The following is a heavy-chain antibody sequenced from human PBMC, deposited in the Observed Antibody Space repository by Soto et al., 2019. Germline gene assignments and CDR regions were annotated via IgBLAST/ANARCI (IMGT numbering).Heavy chain of an antibody. CDR2: IYYSGTT. D-gene: IGHD3-22*01. CDR1: GGSISSRGYY. Sequence: PSETLSLTCTVSGGSISSRGYYWGWIRQPPGKGLEWIGTIYYSGTTYYNPSLKSRVTISVDTSKNQFSLKLSSVTAADTAVYYCLTYNYDSSGYYLDYWGQGALVTVSS. V-gene: IGHV4-39*01. J-gene: IGHJ4*02. CDR3: LTYNYDSSGYYLDY.